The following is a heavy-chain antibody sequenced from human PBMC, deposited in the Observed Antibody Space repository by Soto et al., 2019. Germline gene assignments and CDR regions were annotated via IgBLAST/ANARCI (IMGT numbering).Heavy chain of an antibody. CDR2: INPSGGST. Sequence: GASVKVSCKASGYTFTSYYMHWVRQAPGQGLEWMGIINPSGGSTSYAQKFQGRVTMTRDTSTSTVYMELSSLRSEDTAVYYCARGGITIFGVVIKVSSWFDPWGQGTLVTVSS. CDR3: ARGGITIFGVVIKVSSWFDP. CDR1: GYTFTSYY. D-gene: IGHD3-3*01. V-gene: IGHV1-46*01. J-gene: IGHJ5*02.